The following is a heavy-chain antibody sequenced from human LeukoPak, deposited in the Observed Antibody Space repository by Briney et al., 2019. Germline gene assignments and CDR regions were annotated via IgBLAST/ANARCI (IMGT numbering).Heavy chain of an antibody. D-gene: IGHD1-26*01. V-gene: IGHV3-23*01. CDR3: AKHPIVGATGNFDY. CDR1: GFTFSNYA. CDR2: ISGSGGST. J-gene: IGHJ4*02. Sequence: GGSLRLSCAASGFTFSNYAMSWVRQAPGKGLEWASDISGSGGSTYYADSVKGRFTISRDNSKDTLDLQMNSLRAEDTAVYYRAKHPIVGATGNFDYWGQGTLVTVSS.